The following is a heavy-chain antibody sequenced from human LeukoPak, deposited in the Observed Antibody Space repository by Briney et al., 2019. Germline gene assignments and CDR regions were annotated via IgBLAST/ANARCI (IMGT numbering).Heavy chain of an antibody. D-gene: IGHD6-13*01. Sequence: ASVKVSCKASGGTFNTYAISWVRQAPGQGLEWMGWINPNSGGTNYAQKFQGWVTMTRDTSISTAYMELSRLRSDDAAVYYCARWQQIKRYFDLWGRGTLVTVSS. CDR2: INPNSGGT. V-gene: IGHV1-2*04. CDR1: GGTFNTYA. J-gene: IGHJ2*01. CDR3: ARWQQIKRYFDL.